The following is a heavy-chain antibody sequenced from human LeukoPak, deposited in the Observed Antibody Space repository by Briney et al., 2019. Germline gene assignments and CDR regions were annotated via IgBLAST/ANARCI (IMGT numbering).Heavy chain of an antibody. CDR1: GFTFNTYW. D-gene: IGHD3-10*01. J-gene: IGHJ4*02. CDR3: AKHGSGPFDY. Sequence: GGSLRLSCAASGFTFNTYWMAWVRQTPGGGLEWVANIKPDGSNKYYADSVKGRFTISRDNSKNTLYLQMNSLRAEDTAVYYCAKHGSGPFDYWGQGTLVTVSS. V-gene: IGHV3-30*02. CDR2: IKPDGSNK.